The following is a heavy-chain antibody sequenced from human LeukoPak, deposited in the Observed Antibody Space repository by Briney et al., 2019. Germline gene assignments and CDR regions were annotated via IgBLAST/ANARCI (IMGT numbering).Heavy chain of an antibody. CDR2: ISAYNGNT. D-gene: IGHD2-2*01. CDR1: GYTFTSYG. V-gene: IGHV1-18*04. Sequence: ASVKVSCKASGYTFTSYGISRVRQAPGQGLEWMGWISAYNGNTNYAQKLQGRVTMTTDTSTSTAYMELRSLRSDDTAVYYCARVPPAPYCSSTSCPLPFDYWGQGTLVTVSS. CDR3: ARVPPAPYCSSTSCPLPFDY. J-gene: IGHJ4*02.